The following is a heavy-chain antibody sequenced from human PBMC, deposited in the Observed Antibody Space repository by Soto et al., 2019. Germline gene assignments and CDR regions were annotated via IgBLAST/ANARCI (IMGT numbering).Heavy chain of an antibody. D-gene: IGHD3-22*01. CDR3: AKVYFDSSDYYPFDY. Sequence: GGSLRLSCRASGFTFRSYTMTWVRQAPGKGLEWVSGVSGSGSTSYADSVKGRFTISRDNSKNTLYLQMNSLGAGDTAIYYCAKVYFDSSDYYPFDYWGQGTMVTVSS. V-gene: IGHV3-23*01. CDR1: GFTFRSYT. J-gene: IGHJ4*02. CDR2: VSGSGST.